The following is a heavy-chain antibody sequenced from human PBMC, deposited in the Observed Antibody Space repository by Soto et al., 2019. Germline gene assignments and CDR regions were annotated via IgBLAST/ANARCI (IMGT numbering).Heavy chain of an antibody. CDR3: ASTQLARLDY. CDR2: INHSGST. J-gene: IGHJ4*02. CDR1: GGSFSGYY. Sequence: SETLSLTCAVYGGSFSGYYWSWIRQPPGKGLEWIGEINHSGSTNYNPSLKSRVPISVDTSKNQFSLKLSSVTASDTAVYYCASTQLARLDYWGQGTLVTVSS. V-gene: IGHV4-34*01. D-gene: IGHD1-26*01.